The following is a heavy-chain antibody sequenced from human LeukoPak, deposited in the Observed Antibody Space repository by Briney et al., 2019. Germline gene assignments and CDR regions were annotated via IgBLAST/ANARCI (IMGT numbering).Heavy chain of an antibody. CDR3: ARSIAVAGDLDS. V-gene: IGHV3-74*01. D-gene: IGHD6-19*01. Sequence: PGGSLRLSCAASGFTFSNAWMHWVRQAPGKGLVWLSRVYNDGSSTDYADSVKGRFTISRDNAKNTLHLQMNSLRVEDTAVYYCARSIAVAGDLDSWGQGTLVTVSS. J-gene: IGHJ4*02. CDR2: VYNDGSST. CDR1: GFTFSNAW.